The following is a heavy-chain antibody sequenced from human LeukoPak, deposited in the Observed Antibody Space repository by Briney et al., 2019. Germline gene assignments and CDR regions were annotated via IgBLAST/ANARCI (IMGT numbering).Heavy chain of an antibody. CDR1: GFTFRIYA. D-gene: IGHD2-15*01. CDR3: ARHQYSTPEFVY. Sequence: GSLRLSCAGSGFTFRIYAMSWLRQPPGKGLEWIGYIYSSGRTNYNPSLKSRLTISVDTSKNQFSLNLSSVTAADTAVYFCARHQYSTPEFVYWGQGTLVTVSS. CDR2: IYSSGRT. J-gene: IGHJ4*02. V-gene: IGHV4-59*08.